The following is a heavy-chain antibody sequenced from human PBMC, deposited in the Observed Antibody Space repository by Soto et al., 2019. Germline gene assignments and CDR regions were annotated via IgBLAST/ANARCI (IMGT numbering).Heavy chain of an antibody. J-gene: IGHJ6*02. V-gene: IGHV1-18*01. Sequence: ASVKVSCKASGYTFTSYGISWVRQAPGQGLEWMGWISAYNGNTNYAQKLQGRVTMTTDTSTSTAYMELRSLRSDDTAVYYCARDQAPKYYHYGMDVWGQGTTVTVSS. CDR1: GYTFTSYG. CDR2: ISAYNGNT. CDR3: ARDQAPKYYHYGMDV.